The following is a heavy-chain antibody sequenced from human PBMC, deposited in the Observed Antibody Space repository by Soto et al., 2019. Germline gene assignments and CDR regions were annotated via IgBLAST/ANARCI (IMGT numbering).Heavy chain of an antibody. V-gene: IGHV4-34*01. Sequence: PSETLSLTCAVYGGSFSAYYWSWIRQPPGKGLEWIGEINHSGGTSYNPSLKSRVTISVDTSKSQFSLKLTSVTAADRAVYYCARGSAAASPYYYYGMDVWGQGTTVTVSS. J-gene: IGHJ6*02. D-gene: IGHD6-13*01. CDR3: ARGSAAASPYYYYGMDV. CDR2: INHSGGT. CDR1: GGSFSAYY.